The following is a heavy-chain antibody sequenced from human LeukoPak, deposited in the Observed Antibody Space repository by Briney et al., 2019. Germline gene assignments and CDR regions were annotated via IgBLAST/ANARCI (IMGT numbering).Heavy chain of an antibody. D-gene: IGHD6-19*01. CDR3: ARGFRRSGWRPSGKTPDY. Sequence: ASVKVSCKGSGYAFTSYDINWVGQATGQGVEWMGWMNTNSGNPAYPPKFQGTVTMTRNTSIRTAYMELSSLRSEDTAVYYCARGFRRSGWRPSGKTPDYWGQGTLVTVSS. CDR1: GYAFTSYD. V-gene: IGHV1-8*01. CDR2: MNTNSGNP. J-gene: IGHJ4*02.